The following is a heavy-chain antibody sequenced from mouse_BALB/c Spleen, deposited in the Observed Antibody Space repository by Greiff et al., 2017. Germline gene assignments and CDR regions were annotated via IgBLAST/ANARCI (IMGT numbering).Heavy chain of an antibody. CDR1: GYSITSDYA. Sequence: EVKLMESGPGLVKPSQSLSLTCTVTGYSITSDYAWNWIRQFPGNKLEWMGYISYSGSTSYNPSLKSRISITRDTSKNQFFLQLNSVTTEDTATYYCARRGAILEDYFDYWGQGTTLTVSS. V-gene: IGHV3-2*02. CDR3: ARRGAILEDYFDY. J-gene: IGHJ2*01. CDR2: ISYSGST.